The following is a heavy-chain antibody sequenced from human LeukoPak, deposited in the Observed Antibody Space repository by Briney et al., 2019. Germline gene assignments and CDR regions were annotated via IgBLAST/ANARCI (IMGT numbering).Heavy chain of an antibody. Sequence: GGSLRLSCADSRFTFSSYTMNWVRQSPGKGLEWVSGISANAVSTYYADSVKGRFTISRDNSKNTLYLHMDRLGTEDTAVYYCASMPSTEIYYFYYMDVWGKGTTVTVSS. V-gene: IGHV3-23*01. J-gene: IGHJ6*03. CDR3: ASMPSTEIYYFYYMDV. D-gene: IGHD2-2*01. CDR2: ISANAVST. CDR1: RFTFSSYT.